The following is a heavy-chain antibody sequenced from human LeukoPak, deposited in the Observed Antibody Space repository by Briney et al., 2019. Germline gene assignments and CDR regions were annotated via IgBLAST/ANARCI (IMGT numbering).Heavy chain of an antibody. CDR2: IYYSGST. Sequence: SETLSLTCTVSGGSISSSSYYWGWIRQPPGKGLEWIGSIYYSGSTYYNPSLKSRVTISVYTSKNQFSLKLSSVTAADTSVYYCARRSGGDSDAFDIWGQGTMVTVSS. D-gene: IGHD2-21*02. CDR3: ARRSGGDSDAFDI. CDR1: GGSISSSSYY. V-gene: IGHV4-39*01. J-gene: IGHJ3*02.